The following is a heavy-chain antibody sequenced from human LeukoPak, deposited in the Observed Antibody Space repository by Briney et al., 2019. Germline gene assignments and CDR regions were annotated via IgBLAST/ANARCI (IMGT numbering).Heavy chain of an antibody. D-gene: IGHD6-19*01. Sequence: GGSLRLSCAASGFTVSSNYMSWVRQAPGKGLEWVSAISGSGGSTYYADSVKGRFTISRDNSKNTLYLQMNSLRAEDTAVYYCAKDIGTVVAGLYGMDVWGQGTTVTVSS. J-gene: IGHJ6*02. CDR1: GFTVSSNY. V-gene: IGHV3-23*01. CDR3: AKDIGTVVAGLYGMDV. CDR2: ISGSGGST.